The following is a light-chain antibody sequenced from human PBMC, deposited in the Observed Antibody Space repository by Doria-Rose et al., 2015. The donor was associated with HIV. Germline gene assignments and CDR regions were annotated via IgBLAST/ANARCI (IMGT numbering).Light chain of an antibody. CDR3: QQYYDTPS. CDR2: WAS. J-gene: IGKJ3*01. CDR1: QSLLYTSKNY. V-gene: IGKV4-1*01. Sequence: DIRVTQSPESLGMSLGERATLNCKSNQSLLYTSKNYLAWYQQKPGQPPKLLIYWASTRQSGVPARCSGSGSGTDFTLTISSLEAEDVAVYYCQQYYDTPSFGPGTTVDIK.